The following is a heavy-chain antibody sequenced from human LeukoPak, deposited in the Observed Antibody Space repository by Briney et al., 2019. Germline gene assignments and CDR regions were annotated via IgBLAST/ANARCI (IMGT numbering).Heavy chain of an antibody. J-gene: IGHJ5*02. V-gene: IGHV4-34*01. CDR3: ASECYDSSGNH. Sequence: GSLRLSCAASGFTFTSYWMSWVRQPPGKGLEWIGEINHSGSTNYNPSLKSRVTISVDTSKNQFSLKLSSVTAADTAVYYCASECYDSSGNHWGQGTLVTVSS. CDR2: INHSGST. CDR1: GFTFTSYW. D-gene: IGHD3-22*01.